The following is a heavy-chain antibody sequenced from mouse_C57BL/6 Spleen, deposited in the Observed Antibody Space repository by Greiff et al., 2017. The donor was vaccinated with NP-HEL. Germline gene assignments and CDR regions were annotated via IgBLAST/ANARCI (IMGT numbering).Heavy chain of an antibody. CDR2: IYPGDGDT. D-gene: IGHD1-1*01. CDR1: GYAFSSSW. CDR3: ASDYSGSSYVAMDY. V-gene: IGHV1-82*01. J-gene: IGHJ4*01. Sequence: VQRVESGPELVKPGASVKISCKASGYAFSSSWMNWVKQRPGKGLEWIGRIYPGDGDTNYNGKFKGKATLTADKSSSTAYMQLSSLTSEDSAVYFCASDYSGSSYVAMDYWGQGTSVTVSS.